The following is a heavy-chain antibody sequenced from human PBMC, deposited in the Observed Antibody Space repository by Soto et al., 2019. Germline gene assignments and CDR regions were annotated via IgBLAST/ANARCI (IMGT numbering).Heavy chain of an antibody. CDR1: GFTFSSYW. Sequence: QPGGSLRLSCAASGFTFSSYWMHWVRQAPGKGLVWVSRINNDGSGTSYADSVKGRFTISRDNAKNTLYLQMNSLRAEDTAVYYCARSRGATDDAFDIWGQGTMVTVSS. V-gene: IGHV3-74*01. J-gene: IGHJ3*02. CDR2: INNDGSGT. D-gene: IGHD1-26*01. CDR3: ARSRGATDDAFDI.